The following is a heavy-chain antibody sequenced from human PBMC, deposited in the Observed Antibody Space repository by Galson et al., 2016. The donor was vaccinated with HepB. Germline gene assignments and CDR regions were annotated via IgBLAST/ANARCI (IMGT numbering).Heavy chain of an antibody. D-gene: IGHD3-10*01. V-gene: IGHV5-51*01. J-gene: IGHJ4*02. CDR2: IYPDDSDT. Sequence: QSGAEVTKPGESLKISCKGSGSTFAKYWIGWVRQMPGKGLEWMGIIYPDDSDTRFSPSFEGQVTISVDKSINSAYLQWSSLKASDTAIYYCARCPSDYYGTENFDYWGQGTLVTVSS. CDR3: ARCPSDYYGTENFDY. CDR1: GSTFAKYW.